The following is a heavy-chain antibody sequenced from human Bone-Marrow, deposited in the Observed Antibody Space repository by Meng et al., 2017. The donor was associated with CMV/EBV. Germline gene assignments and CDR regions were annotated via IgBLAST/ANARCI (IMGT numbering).Heavy chain of an antibody. Sequence: GESLKISCAASGFTVSSNYMTWVRQAPGKGLEWVSVIYSGGSTYYADSVKGRFTISRDNSKNTLYLQMNSLRAEDTAVYYCAKGFDARRYYYGMDVWGQGTTVTGSS. CDR2: IYSGGST. J-gene: IGHJ6*01. CDR1: GFTVSSNY. D-gene: IGHD6-6*01. CDR3: AKGFDARRYYYGMDV. V-gene: IGHV3-53*05.